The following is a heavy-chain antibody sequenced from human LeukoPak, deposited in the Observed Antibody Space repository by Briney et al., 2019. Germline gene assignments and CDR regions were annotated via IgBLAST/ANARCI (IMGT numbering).Heavy chain of an antibody. V-gene: IGHV4-38-2*02. J-gene: IGHJ3*02. CDR3: ARVTGCSSTSCSDAFDI. Sequence: PSETLSLTCTVSGYSIGSGYYWGWIRQPPGKGLEWIGTIYHSGSTYYNPSLNSRVTILVDTSKNHFSLKLSSVTAADTAVYYCARVTGCSSTSCSDAFDIWGQGTMVTVSS. CDR2: IYHSGST. D-gene: IGHD2-2*01. CDR1: GYSIGSGYY.